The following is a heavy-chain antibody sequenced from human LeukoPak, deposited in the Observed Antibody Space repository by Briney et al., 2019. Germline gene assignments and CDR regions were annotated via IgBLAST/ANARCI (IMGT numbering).Heavy chain of an antibody. CDR1: GYTFTSYY. CDR2: INPSGGST. Sequence: ASVKVSCKASGYTFTSYYMHWVRQAPGQGLEWMGIINPSGGSTSYAQKFQGRVTMTRDTSTSTVHMELSSLRSEDTAVYYCARDRGGQAAADYYFDYWGQGTLVTVSS. D-gene: IGHD6-13*01. V-gene: IGHV1-46*01. CDR3: ARDRGGQAAADYYFDY. J-gene: IGHJ4*02.